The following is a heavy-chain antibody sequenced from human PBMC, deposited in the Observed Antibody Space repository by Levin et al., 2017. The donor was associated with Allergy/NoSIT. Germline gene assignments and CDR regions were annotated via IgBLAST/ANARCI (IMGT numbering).Heavy chain of an antibody. V-gene: IGHV3-21*01. J-gene: IGHJ2*01. D-gene: IGHD3-9*01. CDR1: GFTFSSYS. CDR2: ISSSSSYI. CDR3: ARDTDDILTGSLWYFDL. Sequence: PGGSLRLSCAASGFTFSSYSMNWVRQAPGKGLEWVSSISSSSSYIYYADSVKGRFTISRDNAKNSLYLQMNSLRAEDTAVYYCARDTDDILTGSLWYFDLWGRGTLVTVSS.